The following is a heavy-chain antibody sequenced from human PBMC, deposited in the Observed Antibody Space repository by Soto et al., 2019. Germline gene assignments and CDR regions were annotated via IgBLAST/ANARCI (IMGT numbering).Heavy chain of an antibody. Sequence: QVQLVQSGAEVKKPGASVKVSCKASGYTFTSYDINWVRQATGQGLEWMGWMNPNSGNTGYAQKFQGRVTMTRNTSISTAYMELSSLRSEDTAVYYCARGVRYEFWSGYEPHNWFDPWGQGTLVTVSS. J-gene: IGHJ5*02. CDR3: ARGVRYEFWSGYEPHNWFDP. CDR2: MNPNSGNT. CDR1: GYTFTSYD. D-gene: IGHD3-3*01. V-gene: IGHV1-8*01.